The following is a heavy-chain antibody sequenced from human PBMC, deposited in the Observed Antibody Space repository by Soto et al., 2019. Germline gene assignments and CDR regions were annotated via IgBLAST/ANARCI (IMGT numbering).Heavy chain of an antibody. V-gene: IGHV3-7*01. CDR2: IKQDGSEK. Sequence: PXGSLRLSCAASGFTFSSYWMSWVRQAPGKGLEWVANIKQDGSEKYYVDSVKGRFTISRDNAKNSLYLQMNSLRAEDTAVYYCARAGGTGAFDIWGQGAMVTVSS. D-gene: IGHD1-1*01. CDR3: ARAGGTGAFDI. J-gene: IGHJ3*02. CDR1: GFTFSSYW.